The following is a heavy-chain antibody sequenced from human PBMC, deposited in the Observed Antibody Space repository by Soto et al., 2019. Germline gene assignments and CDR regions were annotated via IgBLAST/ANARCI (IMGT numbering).Heavy chain of an antibody. J-gene: IGHJ4*02. V-gene: IGHV3-30-3*01. CDR1: GFTFSNYA. Sequence: VGSLRLSYAASGFTFSNYAMHWVRQAPGKGLEWMAVIPYDGDKIHYTDSVKGRFTISRDNAKNTLYLQINSLRVEDTAVYYCASYGSGSYSFVYWGQGTLVTVSS. D-gene: IGHD3-10*01. CDR2: IPYDGDKI. CDR3: ASYGSGSYSFVY.